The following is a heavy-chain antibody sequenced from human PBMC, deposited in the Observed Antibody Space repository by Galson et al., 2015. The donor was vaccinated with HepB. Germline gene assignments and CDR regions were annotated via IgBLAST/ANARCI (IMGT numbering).Heavy chain of an antibody. CDR1: GSTFSSYA. J-gene: IGHJ4*02. V-gene: IGHV3-30-3*01. Sequence: SLRLSCAASGSTFSSYAMHWVRQAPGKGLEWVAVISYDGSNKYYADSVKGRFTISRDNSKNTLYLQMNSLRAEDTAVYYCARGGGYYSSTSCYRWYYFDYWGQGTLVTVSS. D-gene: IGHD2-2*01. CDR2: ISYDGSNK. CDR3: ARGGGYYSSTSCYRWYYFDY.